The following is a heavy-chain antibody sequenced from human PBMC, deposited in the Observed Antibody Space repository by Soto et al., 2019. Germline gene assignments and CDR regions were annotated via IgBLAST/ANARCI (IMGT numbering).Heavy chain of an antibody. Sequence: VQLLESGGGLIQPGGTLRLTCAASGFTFSYGIHWLRQAPGKGLEWVAYISYDSSNKFYGDSVKGRFTISRDNSKNAQFLQMNGLRVEDTAVYYCAKLGLGYCSGITGDHNWGQGTLVAVSS. J-gene: IGHJ4*02. CDR3: AKLGLGYCSGITGDHN. CDR1: GFTFSYG. D-gene: IGHD2-15*01. V-gene: IGHV3-30*18. CDR2: ISYDSSNK.